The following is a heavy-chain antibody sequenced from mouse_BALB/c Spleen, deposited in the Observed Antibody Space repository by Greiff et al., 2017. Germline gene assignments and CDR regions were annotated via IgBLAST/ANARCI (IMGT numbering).Heavy chain of an antibody. V-gene: IGHV5-6*01. D-gene: IGHD1-2*01. J-gene: IGHJ1*01. CDR3: ARHWVITTAWYFDV. CDR2: ISSGGSYT. Sequence: EVQGVESGGDLVKPGGSLKLSCAASGFTFSSYGMSWVRQTPDKRLEWVATISSGGSYTYYPDSVKGRFTISRDNAKNTLYLQMSSLKSEDTAMYYCARHWVITTAWYFDVWGAGTTVTDSS. CDR1: GFTFSSYG.